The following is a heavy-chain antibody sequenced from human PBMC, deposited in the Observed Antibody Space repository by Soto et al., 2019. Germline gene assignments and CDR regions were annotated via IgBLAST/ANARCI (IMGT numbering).Heavy chain of an antibody. Sequence: QVQLVESGGGVVRPGRSLRLSCVASEFSFSAYGMHWVRLAPGKGLQWVAVISYDGNDKYYADSVKGRFTISRDDSKNTLYLQMNSLRREDTAIYYCARRKTVTTGHYYYYIDVWGKGTTVTVFS. J-gene: IGHJ6*03. CDR2: ISYDGNDK. D-gene: IGHD4-17*01. V-gene: IGHV3-30*03. CDR1: EFSFSAYG. CDR3: ARRKTVTTGHYYYYIDV.